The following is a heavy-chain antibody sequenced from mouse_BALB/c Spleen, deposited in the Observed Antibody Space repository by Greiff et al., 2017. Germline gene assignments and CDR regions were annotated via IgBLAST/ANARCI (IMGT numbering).Heavy chain of an antibody. CDR1: GFTFSSYT. CDR2: ISSGGGNT. Sequence: EVNLVESGGGLVKPGGSLKLSCAASGFTFSSYTMSWVRQTPEKRLEWVATISSGGGNTYYPDSVKGRFTISRDNAKNNLYLQMSSLRSEDTALYYCARPYYGWYFYVWGAGTTVTVSS. CDR3: ARPYYGWYFYV. V-gene: IGHV5-9*03. D-gene: IGHD1-1*01. J-gene: IGHJ1*01.